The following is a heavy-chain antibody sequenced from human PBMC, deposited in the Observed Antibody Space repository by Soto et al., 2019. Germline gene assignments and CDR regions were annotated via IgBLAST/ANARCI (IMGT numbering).Heavy chain of an antibody. D-gene: IGHD3-22*01. CDR3: AKDAPWPYYYDSSGYDFAEYFQH. J-gene: IGHJ1*01. CDR2: ISGSGGST. CDR1: GFTFSSYA. Sequence: PGGSLRLSCAASGFTFSSYAMSWVRQAPGKGLEWVSAISGSGGSTYYADSVKGRFTISRDNSKNTLYLQMNSLRAEDTAVYYSAKDAPWPYYYDSSGYDFAEYFQHWGQGTLVTVSS. V-gene: IGHV3-23*01.